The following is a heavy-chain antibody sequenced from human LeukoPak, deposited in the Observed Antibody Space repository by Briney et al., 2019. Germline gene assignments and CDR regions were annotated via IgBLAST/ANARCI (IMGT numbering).Heavy chain of an antibody. CDR2: ISGSGGST. D-gene: IGHD2-15*01. V-gene: IGHV3-23*01. Sequence: GGSLRLSCAASGVTFSSYAMSWVRQAPGKGLEWVSAISGSGGSTYYADSVKGRFTISRDNSKNTLYLQMNSLRADDTAVYYCAKDRAQTPLKYWGQGTLVTVSS. CDR3: AKDRAQTPLKY. CDR1: GVTFSSYA. J-gene: IGHJ4*02.